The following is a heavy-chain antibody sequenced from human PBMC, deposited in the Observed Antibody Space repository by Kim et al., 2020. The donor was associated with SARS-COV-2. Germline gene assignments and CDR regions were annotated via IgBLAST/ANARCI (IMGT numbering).Heavy chain of an antibody. J-gene: IGHJ6*02. V-gene: IGHV3-11*06. CDR3: ARSMVRGVSYYYGMDV. Sequence: DTVKGRFTISRDNAQNSLYLQMNTLRAEDTAVYYCARSMVRGVSYYYGMDVWGQGTTVTVSS. D-gene: IGHD3-10*01.